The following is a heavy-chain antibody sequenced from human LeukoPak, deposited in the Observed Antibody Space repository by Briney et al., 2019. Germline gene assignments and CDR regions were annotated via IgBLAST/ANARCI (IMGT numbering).Heavy chain of an antibody. CDR2: ISSRSTTI. CDR1: GFTFRDYS. CDR3: ASEQKGYFDS. J-gene: IGHJ4*02. V-gene: IGHV3-48*01. Sequence: GGSLRLSCAASGFTFRDYSMNWVRQAPGKGLEWVSYISSRSTTIYYADSVKGRFTISRDNAKNSLYLQMNSLRTEDTAVDYCASEQKGYFDSWGQGTLVTVSS.